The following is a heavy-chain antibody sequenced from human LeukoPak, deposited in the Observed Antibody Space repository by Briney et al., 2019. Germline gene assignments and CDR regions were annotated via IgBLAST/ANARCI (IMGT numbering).Heavy chain of an antibody. J-gene: IGHJ4*02. CDR3: ARYDVWGSYRAFDY. Sequence: GSLRLSCAASGFTFSSYEMNWVRQAPGKGLEWIGTMYHSGSTYYNPSLKSRVTISVDTSKNQFPLKLSSVTAADTAVYYCARYDVWGSYRAFDYWGQGTLVTVSS. V-gene: IGHV4-38-2*01. CDR1: GFTFSSYE. D-gene: IGHD3-16*02. CDR2: MYHSGST.